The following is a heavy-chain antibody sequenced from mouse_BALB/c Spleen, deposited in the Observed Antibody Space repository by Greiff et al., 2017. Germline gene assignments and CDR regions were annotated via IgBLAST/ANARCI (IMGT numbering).Heavy chain of an antibody. V-gene: IGHV1-4*02. Sequence: QVQLQQSAAELARPGASVKMSCKASGYTFTSYTMHWVKQRPGQGLEWIGYINPSSGYTEYNQKFKDKTTLTADKSSSTAYMQLSSLTSEDSAVYYCAREVRPYYYAMDYWGQGTSVTVSS. J-gene: IGHJ4*01. CDR1: GYTFTSYT. CDR2: INPSSGYT. CDR3: AREVRPYYYAMDY. D-gene: IGHD2-14*01.